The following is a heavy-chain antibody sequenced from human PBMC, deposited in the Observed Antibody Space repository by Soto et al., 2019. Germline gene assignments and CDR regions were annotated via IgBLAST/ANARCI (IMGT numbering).Heavy chain of an antibody. D-gene: IGHD3-3*01. V-gene: IGHV3-64D*06. J-gene: IGHJ6*02. CDR3: VKEGDFWSGSPSYYGMDV. CDR2: ISSNGGST. Sequence: GGSPRLSCSASGFTFSSYAMHWVRQAPGKGLEYVSAISSNGGSTYYADSVKGRFAISRDNSKNTLYLQMSSLRAEDTAVYYCVKEGDFWSGSPSYYGMDVWGQGTTVTVSS. CDR1: GFTFSSYA.